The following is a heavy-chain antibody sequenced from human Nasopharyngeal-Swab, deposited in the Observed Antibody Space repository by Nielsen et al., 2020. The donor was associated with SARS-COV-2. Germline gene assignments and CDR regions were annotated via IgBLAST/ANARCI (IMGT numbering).Heavy chain of an antibody. V-gene: IGHV3-74*01. Sequence: GSLRLSCAASGFSLSSYWMHWVRQAPGKGLSWVSRINPDGNTINYADSVKGRFTISRDNSKNTLYLQMNSLRAEDTAVYYCAGQLPGRQFDYWGQGTLVTVSS. D-gene: IGHD2-2*01. CDR3: AGQLPGRQFDY. CDR1: GFSLSSYW. CDR2: INPDGNTI. J-gene: IGHJ4*02.